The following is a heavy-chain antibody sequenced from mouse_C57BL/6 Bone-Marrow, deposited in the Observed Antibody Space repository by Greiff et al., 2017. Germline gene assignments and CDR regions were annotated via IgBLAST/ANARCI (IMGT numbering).Heavy chain of an antibody. Sequence: EVKLVESGGGLVKPGGSLKLSCAASGFTFSSYAMSWVRQTPEKRLEWVATISDGGSYTYYPDNVKGRFTISRDNAKTNLYLQMSHLKSEDTAMYYCARDDYSNGYYFDYWGQGTTLTVSS. J-gene: IGHJ2*01. CDR1: GFTFSSYA. CDR3: ARDDYSNGYYFDY. CDR2: ISDGGSYT. V-gene: IGHV5-4*01. D-gene: IGHD2-5*01.